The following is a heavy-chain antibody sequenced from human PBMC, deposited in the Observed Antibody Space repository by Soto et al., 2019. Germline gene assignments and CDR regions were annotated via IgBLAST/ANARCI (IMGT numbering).Heavy chain of an antibody. CDR3: ARGYDFWSGYYDY. V-gene: IGHV3-33*08. CDR1: GFTFSSYG. CDR2: IWYDGSNK. Sequence: GGSLRLSCAASGFTFSSYGMHWVRQAPGKGLEWVAVIWYDGSNKYYADSVKGRFTISRDNSKNTLYLQMNSLRAEDTAVYYCARGYDFWSGYYDYWGQRTLVTVSS. D-gene: IGHD3-3*01. J-gene: IGHJ4*02.